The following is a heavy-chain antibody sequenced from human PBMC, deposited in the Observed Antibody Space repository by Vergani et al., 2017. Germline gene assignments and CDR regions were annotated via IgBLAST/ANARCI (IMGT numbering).Heavy chain of an antibody. J-gene: IGHJ4*02. CDR3: ARGDYGILTGYRY. Sequence: QVQVVQSGAAVKKSGASVKVPCKTSGYTSFNYYRHWARQPPGQGLEWLGIINPSGGHTNYAQKFQGRVTMTRDTSTSTVYMELSSLRSEDTAIYYCARGDYGILTGYRYWGQGTLVTVSA. V-gene: IGHV1-46*03. D-gene: IGHD3-9*01. CDR1: GYTSFNYY. CDR2: INPSGGHT.